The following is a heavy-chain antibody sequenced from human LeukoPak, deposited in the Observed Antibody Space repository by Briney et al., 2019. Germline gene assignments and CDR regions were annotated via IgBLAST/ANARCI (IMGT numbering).Heavy chain of an antibody. CDR3: ARDREQLQSNYYYYYGMDV. Sequence: GGSLRLSCAACGFTFSNYWMSWVRQAPGKGLEWVANIKQDGSEKYYVDSVKGRFTISRDNAKNSLYLQMNSLRAEDTAVYYCARDREQLQSNYYYYYGMDVWGQGTTVTVSS. CDR2: IKQDGSEK. V-gene: IGHV3-7*05. J-gene: IGHJ6*02. D-gene: IGHD4-11*01. CDR1: GFTFSNYW.